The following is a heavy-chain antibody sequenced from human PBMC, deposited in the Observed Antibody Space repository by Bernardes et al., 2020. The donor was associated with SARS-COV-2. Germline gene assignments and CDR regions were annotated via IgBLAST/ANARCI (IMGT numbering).Heavy chain of an antibody. CDR2: INPNSGGT. V-gene: IGHV1-2*02. CDR3: ATITIFGTPTQDY. J-gene: IGHJ4*02. CDR1: GYTFTGYY. Sequence: ASVKVSCKASGYTFTGYYMHWVRQAPGQGLEWMGWINPNSGGTNYAQKFQGRVTMTRDTSISTAYMELSRLRSDDTAVYYCATITIFGTPTQDYWGQGTLVTVSS. D-gene: IGHD3-3*01.